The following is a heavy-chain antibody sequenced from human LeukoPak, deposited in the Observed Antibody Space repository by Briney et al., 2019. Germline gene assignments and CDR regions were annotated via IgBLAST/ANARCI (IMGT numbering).Heavy chain of an antibody. Sequence: SETLSLTCTVSGGSISSYYWSWIRQPAGTALEWIGRIYTSGTITYNPSLKSRVTMSVDTSKNQFSLKLSSVTAADTAVYYCARAPEYGLYYFDYWGQGTLVTVSS. D-gene: IGHD1-14*01. J-gene: IGHJ4*02. CDR2: IYTSGTI. CDR3: ARAPEYGLYYFDY. CDR1: GGSISSYY. V-gene: IGHV4-4*07.